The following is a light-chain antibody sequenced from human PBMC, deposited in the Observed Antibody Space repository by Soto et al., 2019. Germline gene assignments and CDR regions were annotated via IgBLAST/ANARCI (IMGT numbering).Light chain of an antibody. V-gene: IGKV3-11*01. CDR1: QSVTNY. CDR3: QQRLNWPPG. J-gene: IGKJ1*01. CDR2: DAS. Sequence: EIFLTHSPDTLSLSPCERATLTCRASQSVTNYIAWYQQRPGQAPRLLIYDASNRATGVPARFSGSRSGTDFTLTISDLEPADFGLYYCQQRLNWPPGFGQGTKVDIK.